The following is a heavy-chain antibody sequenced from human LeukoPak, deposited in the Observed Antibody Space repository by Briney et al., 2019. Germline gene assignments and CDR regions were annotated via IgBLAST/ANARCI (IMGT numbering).Heavy chain of an antibody. V-gene: IGHV4-34*01. J-gene: IGHJ4*02. CDR2: INHSGST. CDR3: ARGRSGYSYGPRFDY. D-gene: IGHD5-18*01. CDR1: GGSFSGYY. Sequence: SETLSLTSAVYGGSFSGYYWSWIRQPPGKGLEWIGEINHSGSTNYNPSLKSRVTISVDTSKNQFSLKLSSVTAADTAVYYCARGRSGYSYGPRFDYWGQGTLVTVSS.